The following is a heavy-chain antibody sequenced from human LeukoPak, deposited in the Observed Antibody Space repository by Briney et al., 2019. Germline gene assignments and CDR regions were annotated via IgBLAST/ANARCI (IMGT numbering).Heavy chain of an antibody. Sequence: SETLSLTCAVYGGSFSGYYWSWIRQPPGKGLEWIGEINHSGSTNYNPSLKSRVTISVDTSKNQFSLKLSSVTAADTAVYYCARAPKGYYRKTFDYWGQGTLVTVSS. CDR2: INHSGST. D-gene: IGHD3-3*01. CDR1: GGSFSGYY. CDR3: ARAPKGYYRKTFDY. V-gene: IGHV4-34*01. J-gene: IGHJ4*02.